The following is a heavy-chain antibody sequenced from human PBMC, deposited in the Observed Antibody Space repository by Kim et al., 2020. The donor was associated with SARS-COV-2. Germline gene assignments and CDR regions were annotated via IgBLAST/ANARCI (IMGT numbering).Heavy chain of an antibody. Sequence: SETLSLTCTVSGGSISSGSYYWSWIRQPAGKGLEWIGRIYTSGSTNYNPSLKSRVTISVDTSKNQFSLKLSSVTAADTAVYYCARDPLYSSGWYDPGRNYGMDVWGQGTTVTVSS. CDR1: GGSISSGSYY. CDR2: IYTSGST. CDR3: ARDPLYSSGWYDPGRNYGMDV. V-gene: IGHV4-61*02. J-gene: IGHJ6*02. D-gene: IGHD6-19*01.